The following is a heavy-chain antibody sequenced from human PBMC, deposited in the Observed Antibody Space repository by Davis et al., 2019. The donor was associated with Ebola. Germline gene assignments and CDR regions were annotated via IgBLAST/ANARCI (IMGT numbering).Heavy chain of an antibody. CDR1: GFPITEYG. Sequence: GGSLRLSCAASGFPITEYGMHWVRQAPGKGLEWVAVISYDGSKIYYGDSVKGRFTTSRDTSKNTFNLQMNSLRADDTGVYYCTKDLSAYRDGYVRHFGMDVWGQGTTVTVSS. J-gene: IGHJ6*02. V-gene: IGHV3-30*18. CDR3: TKDLSAYRDGYVRHFGMDV. CDR2: ISYDGSKI. D-gene: IGHD5-18*01.